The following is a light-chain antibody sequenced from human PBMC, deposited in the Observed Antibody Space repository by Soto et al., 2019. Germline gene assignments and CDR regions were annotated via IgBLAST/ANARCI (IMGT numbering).Light chain of an antibody. CDR1: SSNIGAGYD. Sequence: QSVLTQPPSVSGAPGQRVTISCTGSSSNIGAGYDVHWYQQLPGTAPKLLIYGNNNRPSGVPDRFSGSKSGTSASLAITGLQAEAEADYYCQSYDSSLSSYVFGTGTKVTVL. CDR2: GNN. J-gene: IGLJ1*01. V-gene: IGLV1-40*01. CDR3: QSYDSSLSSYV.